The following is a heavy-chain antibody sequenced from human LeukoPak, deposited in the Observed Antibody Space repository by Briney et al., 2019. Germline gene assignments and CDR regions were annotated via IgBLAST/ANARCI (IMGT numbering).Heavy chain of an antibody. CDR2: FDPEDGEA. CDR1: GYTLTELS. Sequence: ASVKVSCKVSGYTLTELSMHWVRQAPGKGLEWMGGFDPEDGEAIYAQKFQGRVTMTEDTSTDTAYMELSSLRSEDTAVYYCATSGIVGATSEYFDYWGQGTLVTVSS. CDR3: ATSGIVGATSEYFDY. J-gene: IGHJ4*02. D-gene: IGHD1-26*01. V-gene: IGHV1-24*01.